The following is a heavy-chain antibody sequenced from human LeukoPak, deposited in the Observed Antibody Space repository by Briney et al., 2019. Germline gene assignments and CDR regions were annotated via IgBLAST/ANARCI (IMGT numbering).Heavy chain of an antibody. Sequence: GGSLRLSCAASGFTFSSYAMSWVRQAPGKGLEWVSAISGSGGGTYYADSVKGRFTISRDNSKNTLYLQMNSLRAEDTAVYYCAKGSGDFWSGYYAYWGQGTLVTVSS. CDR2: ISGSGGGT. CDR1: GFTFSSYA. J-gene: IGHJ4*02. D-gene: IGHD3-3*01. V-gene: IGHV3-23*01. CDR3: AKGSGDFWSGYYAY.